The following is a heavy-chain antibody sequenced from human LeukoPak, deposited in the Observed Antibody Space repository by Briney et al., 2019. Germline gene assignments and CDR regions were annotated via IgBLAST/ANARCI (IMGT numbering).Heavy chain of an antibody. CDR2: VYYSGST. D-gene: IGHD1-26*01. Sequence: SETLSLTCTVSVGSISGSSYYWGWIRQPPGKGLEWIGFVYYSGSTSYNPSLKNRVTISVDTSKDQFSLKLSSVTAADTAVYYCARQTDGSYPIETDYWGQGTLVTVSS. CDR3: ARQTDGSYPIETDY. CDR1: VGSISGSSYY. V-gene: IGHV4-39*01. J-gene: IGHJ4*02.